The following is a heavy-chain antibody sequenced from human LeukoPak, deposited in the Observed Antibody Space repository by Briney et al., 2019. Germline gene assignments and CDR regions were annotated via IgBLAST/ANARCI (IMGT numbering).Heavy chain of an antibody. CDR2: IIPIFGTA. CDR1: GGTFSSYA. V-gene: IGHV1-69*05. CDR3: ARSKDIVVVPYYYYYMDV. J-gene: IGHJ6*03. D-gene: IGHD2-2*01. Sequence: ASVKVSCRASGGTFSSYAISWVRQAPGQGLEWMGGIIPIFGTANYAQKFQGRVTITTDESTSTAYVELSSLRSEDTAVYYCARSKDIVVVPYYYYYMDVWGKGTTVTVSS.